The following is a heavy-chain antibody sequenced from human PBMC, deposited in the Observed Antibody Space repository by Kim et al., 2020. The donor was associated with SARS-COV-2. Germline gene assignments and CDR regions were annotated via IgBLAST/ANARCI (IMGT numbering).Heavy chain of an antibody. V-gene: IGHV3-30*04. CDR2: ISYDGSNK. CDR3: ARETPRTGTPRGYFDY. J-gene: IGHJ4*02. Sequence: GGSLRLSCAASGFTFSSYAMHWVRQAPGKGLEWVAVISYDGSNKYYVDSVKGRFTISRDNSKNTLYLQMNSLRAEDTAVYYCARETPRTGTPRGYFDYWGQGTLVTVSS. CDR1: GFTFSSYA. D-gene: IGHD1-1*01.